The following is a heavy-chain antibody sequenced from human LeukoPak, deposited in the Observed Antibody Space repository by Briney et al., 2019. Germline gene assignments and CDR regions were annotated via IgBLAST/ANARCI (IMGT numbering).Heavy chain of an antibody. V-gene: IGHV3-23*01. CDR1: GSTFSSYA. J-gene: IGHJ6*02. D-gene: IGHD2-21*01. Sequence: GGSLRLSCAASGSTFSSYAMSWVRQAPGKGLEWVSAISGSGGSTYYADSVKGRFTISRDNSKNTLYLQMNSLRAEDTAVYYCAKGIDPYYYYGMDVWGQGTTVTVSS. CDR2: ISGSGGST. CDR3: AKGIDPYYYYGMDV.